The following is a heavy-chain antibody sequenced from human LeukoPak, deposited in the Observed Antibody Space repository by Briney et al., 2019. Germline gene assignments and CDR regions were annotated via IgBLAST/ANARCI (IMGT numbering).Heavy chain of an antibody. CDR3: AKDAQRGFDYSNSLEY. V-gene: IGHV3-33*06. J-gene: IGHJ4*02. CDR2: IWNDGSSQ. Sequence: WKSLTLSCVASRFTFSHYGMHWVRQAPGKGLEWVAVIWNDGSSQYYADSVKGRFTISRDNSQNTVYLQMNSLRADDTAVYYCAKDAQRGFDYSNSLEYWGQGTLVTVSS. CDR1: RFTFSHYG. D-gene: IGHD4-11*01.